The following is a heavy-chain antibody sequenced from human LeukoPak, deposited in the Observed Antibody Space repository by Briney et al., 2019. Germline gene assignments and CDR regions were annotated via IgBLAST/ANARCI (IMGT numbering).Heavy chain of an antibody. V-gene: IGHV4-59*01. CDR2: IYYSGST. CDR3: ARVGILWFGELSCWFDP. CDR1: GGSISSYY. D-gene: IGHD3-10*01. Sequence: SETLSLTCTFSGGSISSYYWNWIRQPPGKGLKWIGYIYYSGSTNYNPSLKSRVTISVDTSKNQFSLKLSSVTAADTAVYYCARVGILWFGELSCWFDPWGQGTLVTFSS. J-gene: IGHJ5*02.